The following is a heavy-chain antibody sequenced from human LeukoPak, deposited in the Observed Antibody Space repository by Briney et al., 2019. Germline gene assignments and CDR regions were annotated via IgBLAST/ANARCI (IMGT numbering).Heavy chain of an antibody. D-gene: IGHD6-13*01. J-gene: IGHJ4*02. CDR3: ARSSGAAAGFDY. V-gene: IGHV1-69*05. Sequence: SVKVSCKASGGTFSSYAISWVRQAPGQGLEWMGGIIPIFGTAHYAQKFQGRVTITTDESTSTAYMELSSLRSEDTAVYYCARSSGAAAGFDYWGQGTLVTVSS. CDR1: GGTFSSYA. CDR2: IIPIFGTA.